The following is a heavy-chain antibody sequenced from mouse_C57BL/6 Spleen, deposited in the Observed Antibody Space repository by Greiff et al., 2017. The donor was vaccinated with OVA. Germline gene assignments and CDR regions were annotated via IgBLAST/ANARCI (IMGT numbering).Heavy chain of an antibody. J-gene: IGHJ4*01. Sequence: QVQLQQSGAELVMPGASVKLSCKASGYTFTSYWMHWVKQRPGQGLEWIGEIDPSDSYTNYNQKFKGKSTLTVDKSSSTAYMQLSSLTSEDSAVYYCARAPIRDYAMDYWGQGTSVTVSS. CDR1: GYTFTSYW. CDR3: ARAPIRDYAMDY. D-gene: IGHD3-2*02. CDR2: IDPSDSYT. V-gene: IGHV1-69*01.